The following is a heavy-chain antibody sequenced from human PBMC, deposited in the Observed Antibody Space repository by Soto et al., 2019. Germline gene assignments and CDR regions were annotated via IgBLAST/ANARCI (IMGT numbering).Heavy chain of an antibody. CDR3: AREINYGDYPNFDY. D-gene: IGHD4-17*01. Sequence: QVQLVESGGGVVQPGGSLRLSCAASGFTFSSYAMHWVRQAPGKGLEWVAVISYDGSNKYYADSVKGRFTISRDNSKNTLYLQMNSLRAEDTAVYYCAREINYGDYPNFDYWGQGTLVTVSS. CDR1: GFTFSSYA. CDR2: ISYDGSNK. V-gene: IGHV3-30-3*01. J-gene: IGHJ4*02.